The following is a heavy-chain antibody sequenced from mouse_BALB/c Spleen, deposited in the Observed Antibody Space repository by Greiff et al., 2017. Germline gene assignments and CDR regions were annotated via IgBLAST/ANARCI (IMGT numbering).Heavy chain of an antibody. CDR1: GFTFSSYT. D-gene: IGHD2-14*01. CDR3: TREDYRYDVGYAMDD. CDR2: ISSGGSYT. Sequence: EVKVVESGGGLVKPGGSLKLSCAASGFTFSSYTMSWVRQTPEKRLEWVATISSGGSYTYYPDSVKGRFTISRDNAKNTLYLQMSSLKSEDTAMYYCTREDYRYDVGYAMDDWGQGTSVTVSS. J-gene: IGHJ4*01. V-gene: IGHV5-6-4*01.